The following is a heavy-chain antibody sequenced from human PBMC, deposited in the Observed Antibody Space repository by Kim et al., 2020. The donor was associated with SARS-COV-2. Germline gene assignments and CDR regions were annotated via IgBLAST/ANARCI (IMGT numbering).Heavy chain of an antibody. CDR1: GFIFSSYA. Sequence: GGSLRLSCAASGFIFSSYAMSWVRQAPGKGLEWVSAISGSGGSTYYADSVKGRFTISRDNSKNTLYLQMNSLRAEDTAVYYCAKADARLSGWLNWFDPWGQGTLVTVSS. V-gene: IGHV3-23*01. J-gene: IGHJ5*02. CDR3: AKADARLSGWLNWFDP. D-gene: IGHD6-19*01. CDR2: ISGSGGST.